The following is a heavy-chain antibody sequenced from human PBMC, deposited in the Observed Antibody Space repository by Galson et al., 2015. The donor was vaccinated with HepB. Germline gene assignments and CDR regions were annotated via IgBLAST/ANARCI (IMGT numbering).Heavy chain of an antibody. CDR3: ASGPRSIAAAGYYYGMDV. CDR1: GFTFSSYW. CDR2: INSDGSST. V-gene: IGHV3-74*01. J-gene: IGHJ6*02. D-gene: IGHD6-13*01. Sequence: SLRLSCAASGFTFSSYWMHWVRQAPGKGLVWVSRINSDGSSTSYADSVKGRFTISRENAKNTLYLQMNSLRAEDTAVYYCASGPRSIAAAGYYYGMDVWGQGTTVTVSS.